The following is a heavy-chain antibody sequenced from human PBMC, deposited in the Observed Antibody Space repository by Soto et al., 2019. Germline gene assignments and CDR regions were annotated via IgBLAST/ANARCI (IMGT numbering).Heavy chain of an antibody. CDR3: ARDTGDYYDSSDILIPGY. CDR2: INAGNGNT. Sequence: GASVKVSCKASGYTFTSYAMHWVRQAPGQRLEWMGWINAGNGNTKYSQKFQGRVTITRDTSASTAYMELGSLRSEDTAVYYCARDTGDYYDSSDILIPGYWGQGTLVTVSS. CDR1: GYTFTSYA. D-gene: IGHD3-22*01. V-gene: IGHV1-3*01. J-gene: IGHJ4*02.